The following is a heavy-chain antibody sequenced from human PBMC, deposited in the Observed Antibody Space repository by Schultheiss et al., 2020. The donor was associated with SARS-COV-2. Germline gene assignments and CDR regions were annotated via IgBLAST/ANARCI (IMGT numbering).Heavy chain of an antibody. CDR1: GFTFSSND. CDR3: ARVVAQGLVYYYYYMDV. V-gene: IGHV3-53*04. Sequence: GGSLRLSCAASGFTFSSNDMSWVRQAPGKGLEWVSVIYSGGSTYYADSVKGRFTISRHNSKNTLYLQMNSLRAEDTAVYYCARVVAQGLVYYYYYMDVWGKGTTVTVSS. CDR2: IYSGGST. D-gene: IGHD6-19*01. J-gene: IGHJ6*03.